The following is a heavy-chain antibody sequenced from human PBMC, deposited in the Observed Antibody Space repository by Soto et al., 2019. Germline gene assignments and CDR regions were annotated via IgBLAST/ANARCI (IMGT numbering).Heavy chain of an antibody. CDR2: INSDGST. Sequence: EVQLVESGGGLIPPGGSLRLSCAASGFHVNSAYMTWVRQAPGKGLERLSMINSDGSTLYAESVKGRFTISRDNSKNRLDLQMNSPRAEDTAMYYCARSGYSFAWGYWGQGTLVIVTS. CDR3: ARSGYSFAWGY. D-gene: IGHD5-18*01. CDR1: GFHVNSAY. V-gene: IGHV3-53*01. J-gene: IGHJ4*02.